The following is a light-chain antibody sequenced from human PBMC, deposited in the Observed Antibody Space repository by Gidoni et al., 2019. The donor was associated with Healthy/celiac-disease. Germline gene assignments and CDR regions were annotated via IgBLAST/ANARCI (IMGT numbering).Light chain of an antibody. CDR2: GAS. J-gene: IGKJ1*01. V-gene: IGKV3-20*01. CDR3: QQYGSSRT. Sequence: EIVLTQSPGTLSLSPGERATLSCRASQSVSSSYLAWYQQKPGPAPRLLIYGASSSATGIPDRFSGSGSGTDFTLTISRLEPEDFAVYYCQQYGSSRTFGQXTKVEIK. CDR1: QSVSSSY.